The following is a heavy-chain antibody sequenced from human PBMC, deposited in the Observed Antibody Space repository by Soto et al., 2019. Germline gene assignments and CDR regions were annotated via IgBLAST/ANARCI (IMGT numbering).Heavy chain of an antibody. D-gene: IGHD6-19*01. CDR1: GGTFSSYT. J-gene: IGHJ5*02. CDR2: IIPILGIA. CDR3: ARDRKESMMAGQGNWFDP. V-gene: IGHV1-69*08. Sequence: QVQLVQSGAEVKKPGSSVKVSCKASGGTFSSYTISWVRQAPGQGLEWMGRIIPILGIANYAQKFQGRVTITADKSTSTAYMELSSLRSEDTAVYYCARDRKESMMAGQGNWFDPWGQGTLVTVSS.